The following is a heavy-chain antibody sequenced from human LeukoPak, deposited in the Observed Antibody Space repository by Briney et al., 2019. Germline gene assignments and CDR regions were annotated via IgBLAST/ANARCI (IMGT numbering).Heavy chain of an antibody. D-gene: IGHD6-25*01. CDR2: INPSGGST. CDR1: GYIFTSYY. Sequence: SVKVSCKASGYIFTSYYIHWVRQAPGQGLEWMGIINPSGGSTIYPQKFQGRVSMTRDTSTSTVYMELSSLRSEDTAVYYCARVPFLLSGFWDYWGQGTLVTVSS. V-gene: IGHV1-46*01. J-gene: IGHJ4*02. CDR3: ARVPFLLSGFWDY.